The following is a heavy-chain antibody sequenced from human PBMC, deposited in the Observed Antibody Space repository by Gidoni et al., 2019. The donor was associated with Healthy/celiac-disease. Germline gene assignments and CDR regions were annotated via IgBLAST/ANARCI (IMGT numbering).Heavy chain of an antibody. CDR3: ARDWRSGDVKRELDY. J-gene: IGHJ4*02. D-gene: IGHD3-16*01. Sequence: EVQLVESVGRLVKPRGSLRLSCAASGFTFLRYSMTWFRQAPGKGLEWVSSISSSSSYIYYADSVKGRFTISRDNAKNSLYLQMNSLRAEDTAVYYCARDWRSGDVKRELDYWGQGTLVTVSS. CDR1: GFTFLRYS. V-gene: IGHV3-21*01. CDR2: ISSSSSYI.